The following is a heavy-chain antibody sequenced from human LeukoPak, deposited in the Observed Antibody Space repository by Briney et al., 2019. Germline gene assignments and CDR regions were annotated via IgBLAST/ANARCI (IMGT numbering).Heavy chain of an antibody. Sequence: PGGSLRRSCAASGFTVSSNYMSWVRQAPGKGLEWVSVIYSGGSTYYADSVKGRFTISRDNSKNTLYLQMNSLRAEDTAVYYCARCTTYYDFWSGPTLDYFDYWGQGTLVTVSS. CDR2: IYSGGST. CDR1: GFTVSSNY. CDR3: ARCTTYYDFWSGPTLDYFDY. D-gene: IGHD3-3*01. J-gene: IGHJ4*02. V-gene: IGHV3-53*01.